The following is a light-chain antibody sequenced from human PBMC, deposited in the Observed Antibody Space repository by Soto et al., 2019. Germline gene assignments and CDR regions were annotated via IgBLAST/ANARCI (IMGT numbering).Light chain of an antibody. CDR3: QSYDIRLSAWV. V-gene: IGLV1-44*01. J-gene: IGLJ3*02. CDR2: SSD. CDR1: NSDIGSHA. Sequence: QSVLTQPPSASGTPGQRVTISCSGSNSDIGSHAVDWYQQFPGTAPKLLIYSSDQRPSGVPDRFSGSKSGTSASLAISRLQSEDEADYYCQSYDIRLSAWVFGGGTKLTVL.